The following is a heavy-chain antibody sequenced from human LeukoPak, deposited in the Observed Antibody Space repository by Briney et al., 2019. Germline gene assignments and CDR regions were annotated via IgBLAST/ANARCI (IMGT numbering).Heavy chain of an antibody. V-gene: IGHV3-48*01. Sequence: PGGSLRLSCAASGFTFSSYSMNWVRQAPGKGLEWVSYISSSSSTIYYADSVKGRFTISRDNAKNSLYLQMNSLRAEDTAVYYCARDRDIVVVPAAPEFDPWGQGALVTVSS. D-gene: IGHD2-2*01. CDR1: GFTFSSYS. CDR2: ISSSSSTI. CDR3: ARDRDIVVVPAAPEFDP. J-gene: IGHJ5*02.